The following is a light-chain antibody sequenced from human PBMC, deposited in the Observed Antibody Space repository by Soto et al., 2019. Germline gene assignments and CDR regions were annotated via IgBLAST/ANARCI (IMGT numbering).Light chain of an antibody. J-gene: IGKJ5*01. CDR2: AAS. Sequence: DIQMTQSPSSLSASVGDRVTITGRASQSISTYLNWYQQKPGKAPNLLIYAASSLQSGVPSRFSGSGSGTDFTLTISSLQPEDFATYYCQQTYNTPITFGQGTRLEIK. V-gene: IGKV1-39*01. CDR3: QQTYNTPIT. CDR1: QSISTY.